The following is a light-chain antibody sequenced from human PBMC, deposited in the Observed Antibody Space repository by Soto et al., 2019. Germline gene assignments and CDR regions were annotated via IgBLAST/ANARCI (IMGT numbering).Light chain of an antibody. V-gene: IGLV2-14*01. Sequence: QSVLTQPAXVSGSPGQSITISCTGTSSDVGGYNYVSWYQQHPGKAPKLMIYDVSNRPSGVSNRFSGSKSGNTASLTISGLQAEDEADYYCSSYTSSSTLHFVTGTKVTVL. CDR3: SSYTSSSTLH. CDR2: DVS. CDR1: SSDVGGYNY. J-gene: IGLJ1*01.